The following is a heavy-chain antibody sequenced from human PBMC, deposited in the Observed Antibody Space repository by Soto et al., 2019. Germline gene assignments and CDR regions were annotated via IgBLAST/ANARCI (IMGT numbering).Heavy chain of an antibody. D-gene: IGHD6-19*01. Sequence: GESLKISCWCSGYTFTSYWIAWGRQIPGKSLGGMGIIYPDDSDTRYNPSVQGQVTISAAKSINTAYPPWSSLKDSDTAMSSCARHHKYYSGSRSFDYWGQGTRVTVSS. V-gene: IGHV5-51*01. CDR2: IYPDDSDT. J-gene: IGHJ4*02. CDR1: GYTFTSYW. CDR3: ARHHKYYSGSRSFDY.